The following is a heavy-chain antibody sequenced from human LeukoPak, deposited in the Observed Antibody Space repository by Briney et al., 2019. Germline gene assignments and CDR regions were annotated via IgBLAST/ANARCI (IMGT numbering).Heavy chain of an antibody. J-gene: IGHJ6*02. CDR1: GGSITYSHYY. V-gene: IGHV4-39*07. Sequence: SETLSLTCSVSGGSITYSHYYWGWVRQPPGKGLEWIGGIYYSGSTYYNPSLKSRVTISVDTSRNEFSLRLSSVTAADTAVYYCARVGGTNYYYYGMDVWGQGTTVTVSS. D-gene: IGHD1-1*01. CDR3: ARVGGTNYYYYGMDV. CDR2: IYYSGST.